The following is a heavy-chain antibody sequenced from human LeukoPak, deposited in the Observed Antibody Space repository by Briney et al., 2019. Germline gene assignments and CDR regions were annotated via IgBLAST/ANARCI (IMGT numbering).Heavy chain of an antibody. CDR2: ISWNSGTI. J-gene: IGHJ4*02. Sequence: GGSLRLSCAASGFTFDDYAMHWVRQAPGKGLEWVSGISWNSGTIYYADSVKGRFTISRDDAKNSLYLQMHSLRAEDTAVYCCAKDNPLDYWGQGTLVIVSS. CDR1: GFTFDDYA. CDR3: AKDNPLDY. V-gene: IGHV3-9*01.